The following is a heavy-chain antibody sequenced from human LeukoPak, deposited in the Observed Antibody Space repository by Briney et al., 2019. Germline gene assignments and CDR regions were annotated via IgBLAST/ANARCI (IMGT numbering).Heavy chain of an antibody. Sequence: SEALSLTWSVSGGSIGSDYWTWIRQSPGGGLEWIGYIYYIGSTNYNPSLKSRVTISVDTSKNEIFLNLTSVTTADTALYYCARGRYSWNYDYWGQGTLVTVSS. CDR3: ARGRYSWNYDY. V-gene: IGHV4-59*01. CDR2: IYYIGST. CDR1: GGSIGSDY. J-gene: IGHJ4*02. D-gene: IGHD1-1*01.